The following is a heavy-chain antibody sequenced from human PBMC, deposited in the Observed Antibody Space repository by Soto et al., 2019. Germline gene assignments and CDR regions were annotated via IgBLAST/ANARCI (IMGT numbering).Heavy chain of an antibody. CDR3: ARLAGYCSGTNCDGYYGMDV. Sequence: SETLSLTCSVSGGSISRGPYSWGWIRQPPGKGLEWIGTFHYSGRTYYSPSLESRVTISVDTSKNQFSLKVSSVTAADTAVFYCARLAGYCSGTNCDGYYGMDVGGKGTTVTVS. CDR2: FHYSGRT. CDR1: GGSISRGPYS. V-gene: IGHV4-39*01. D-gene: IGHD2-2*01. J-gene: IGHJ6*04.